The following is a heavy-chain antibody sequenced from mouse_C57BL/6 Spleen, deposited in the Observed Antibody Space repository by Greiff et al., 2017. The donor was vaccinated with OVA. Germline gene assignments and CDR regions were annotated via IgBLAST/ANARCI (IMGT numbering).Heavy chain of an antibody. CDR2: IWSGGST. J-gene: IGHJ3*01. CDR1: GFSLTSYG. CDR3: ARNLGGYYGSSWFAY. D-gene: IGHD1-1*01. V-gene: IGHV2-2*01. Sequence: QVQLKESGPGLVQPSQSLSITCTVSGFSLTSYGVHWVRQSPGKGLEWLGVIWSGGSTDYNAAFISRLSISKDNSKSQVFFKMNSLQADDTAIYYCARNLGGYYGSSWFAYWGQGTLVTVSA.